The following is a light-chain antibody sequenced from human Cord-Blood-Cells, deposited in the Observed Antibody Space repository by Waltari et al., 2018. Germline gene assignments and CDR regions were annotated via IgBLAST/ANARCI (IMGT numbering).Light chain of an antibody. CDR3: QQYNNWPRT. J-gene: IGKJ1*01. CDR2: GAS. CDR1: QSVSSN. Sequence: EIVMTQSPATLSVSPGERATLSCRASQSVSSNLAWYQQKPGQAPRLLIYGASTRATGIPARFSGSGSGTEFTLTISSLQSGDFAVYYCQQYNNWPRTFGQGIKVEIK. V-gene: IGKV3-15*01.